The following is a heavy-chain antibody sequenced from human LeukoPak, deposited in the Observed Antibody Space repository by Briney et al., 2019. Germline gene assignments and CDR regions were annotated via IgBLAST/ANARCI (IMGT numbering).Heavy chain of an antibody. Sequence: SETLSLTCTVSGGSISSSSYYWSWIRQPPGKGLEWIGEINHSGSTNYNPSLKSRVTISVDTSKNQFSLKLSSVTAADTAVYYCARRPCGYSYGPYYFDYWGQGTLVTVSS. J-gene: IGHJ4*02. V-gene: IGHV4-39*07. CDR2: INHSGST. CDR3: ARRPCGYSYGPYYFDY. D-gene: IGHD5-18*01. CDR1: GGSISSSSYY.